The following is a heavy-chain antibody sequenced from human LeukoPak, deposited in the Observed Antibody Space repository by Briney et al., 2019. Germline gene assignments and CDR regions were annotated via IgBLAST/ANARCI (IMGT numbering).Heavy chain of an antibody. CDR2: ISSSSSYI. V-gene: IGHV3-21*01. Sequence: PGGSLRLSCAASGFTFSSYSMNWVRQAPGKGLEWVSSISSSSSYIYYADSVKGRFTISRDNAKNSLYLQMNSPRAEDTAVYYCARDSSSWYSHFDYWGQGTLVTVSS. CDR1: GFTFSSYS. CDR3: ARDSSSWYSHFDY. J-gene: IGHJ4*02. D-gene: IGHD6-13*01.